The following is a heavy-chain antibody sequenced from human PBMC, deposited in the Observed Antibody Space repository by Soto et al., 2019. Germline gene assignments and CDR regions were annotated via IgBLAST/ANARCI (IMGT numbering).Heavy chain of an antibody. V-gene: IGHV3-15*07. CDR1: GFTFSHAW. D-gene: IGHD6-13*01. Sequence: GGSLRLSCAASGFTFSHAWMNWVRQAPGKGLEWVGRIKSKTDGGTTDYAAPVKGRFTISRDDSKNTLYLQMNSLKTEDTAVYYCTSRSSSFSSSWYYYYYGMDVWGQGTTVTVSS. CDR2: IKSKTDGGTT. J-gene: IGHJ6*02. CDR3: TSRSSSFSSSWYYYYYGMDV.